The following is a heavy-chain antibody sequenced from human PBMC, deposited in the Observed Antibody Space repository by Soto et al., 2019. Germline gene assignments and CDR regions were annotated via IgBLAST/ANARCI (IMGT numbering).Heavy chain of an antibody. CDR1: GGPFSGYY. V-gene: IGHV4-34*01. CDR2: INHSGST. CDR3: ARGYYYDNRPNWFDP. J-gene: IGHJ5*02. Sequence: PSETLSLTCAVFGGPFSGYYWSWIRQPPGRGLEWIGEINHSGSTNYNPSLKSRVTISVDTSKNQFSLKLSSVTAADTAVYYCARGYYYDNRPNWFDPWGQGTLVTVSS. D-gene: IGHD3-22*01.